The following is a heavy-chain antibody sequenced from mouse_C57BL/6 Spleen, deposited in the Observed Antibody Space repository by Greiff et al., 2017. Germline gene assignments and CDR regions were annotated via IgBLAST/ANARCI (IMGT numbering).Heavy chain of an antibody. V-gene: IGHV1-4*01. CDR2: INPSSGYT. Sequence: QVQLQQSGAELARPGASVKMSCKASGYTFTSYTMHWVKQRPGQGLEWIGYINPSSGYTKYNQKFKDKATLTADKSSCTAYMKLRSLTSEDSTVYYCARFTTVVTFDYWGQGTTLTVSS. J-gene: IGHJ2*01. D-gene: IGHD1-1*01. CDR3: ARFTTVVTFDY. CDR1: GYTFTSYT.